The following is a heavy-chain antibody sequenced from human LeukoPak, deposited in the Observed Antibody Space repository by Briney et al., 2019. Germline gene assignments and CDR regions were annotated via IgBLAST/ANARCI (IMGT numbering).Heavy chain of an antibody. CDR3: ASLYCSGGSCYFDY. D-gene: IGHD2-15*01. J-gene: IGHJ4*02. Sequence: GGSLRLSCAASGFTFSSYSMNWVRQAPGKGLEWVSSISSSSSYIYYADSVKGRFTISRDNAKNSLYLQMNSLRAEDTAVYYCASLYCSGGSCYFDYWGQGTLVTVCS. V-gene: IGHV3-21*01. CDR2: ISSSSSYI. CDR1: GFTFSSYS.